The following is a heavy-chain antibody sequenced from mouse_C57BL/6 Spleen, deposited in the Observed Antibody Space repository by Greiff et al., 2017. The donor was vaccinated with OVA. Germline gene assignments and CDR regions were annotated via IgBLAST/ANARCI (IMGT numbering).Heavy chain of an antibody. V-gene: IGHV1-50*01. D-gene: IGHD1-1*01. CDR3: ARYYGSSRDFDV. Sequence: QVQLQQPGAELVKPGASVKLSCKASGYTFTSYWMQWVKQRPGQGLEWIGAIDPSDSYTNYNQKFKGKATLTVDTSSSTAYMQLSSLTSEDSAVYYCARYYGSSRDFDVWGTGTTVTVSS. J-gene: IGHJ1*03. CDR2: IDPSDSYT. CDR1: GYTFTSYW.